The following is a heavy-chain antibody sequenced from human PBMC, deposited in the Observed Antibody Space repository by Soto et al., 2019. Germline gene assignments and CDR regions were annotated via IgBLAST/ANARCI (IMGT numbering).Heavy chain of an antibody. D-gene: IGHD3-16*01. V-gene: IGHV1-69*13. Sequence: ASVKVSCKASGGTFSSYAISWVRQAPGQGLEWMGGIIPIFGTANYAQKFQGRVTITADESTSTAYMELSSLRSEDTAVYYCARTRLWGNYYYYGMDVWGQGTTVTVSS. CDR1: GGTFSSYA. CDR2: IIPIFGTA. CDR3: ARTRLWGNYYYYGMDV. J-gene: IGHJ6*02.